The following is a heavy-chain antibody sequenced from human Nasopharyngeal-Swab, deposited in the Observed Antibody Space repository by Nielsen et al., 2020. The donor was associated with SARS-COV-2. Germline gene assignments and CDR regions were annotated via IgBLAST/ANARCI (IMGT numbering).Heavy chain of an antibody. D-gene: IGHD3-10*01. J-gene: IGHJ5*02. CDR1: GGSISTYY. Sequence: SETLSLTCTVSGGSISTYYWSWIRQPPGKGLEWIGYIYDIGSINYNPSLKSRVTISVDTSKNQFSLNLSSVTAADTAVYYCARVGIPTVVRGVNWFDPWGQGTLVTVSS. CDR2: IYDIGSI. V-gene: IGHV4-59*01. CDR3: ARVGIPTVVRGVNWFDP.